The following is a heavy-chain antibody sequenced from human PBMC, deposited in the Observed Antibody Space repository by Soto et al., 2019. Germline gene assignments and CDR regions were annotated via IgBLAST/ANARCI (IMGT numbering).Heavy chain of an antibody. D-gene: IGHD3-9*01. CDR1: GGSISSYY. V-gene: IGHV4-59*01. CDR3: ARDRRRYFDWALHDAFDI. J-gene: IGHJ3*02. Sequence: SETLSLTCTVSGGSISSYYWSWIRQPPGKGLEWIGYIYYSGSTNYNPSLKSRVTISVDTSKNQFSLKLSSVTAADTAVYYSARDRRRYFDWALHDAFDIWGQGTMVTVSS. CDR2: IYYSGST.